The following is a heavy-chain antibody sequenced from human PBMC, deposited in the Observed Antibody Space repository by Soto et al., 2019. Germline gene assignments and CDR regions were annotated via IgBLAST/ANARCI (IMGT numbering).Heavy chain of an antibody. CDR1: GFTISSIY. D-gene: IGHD2-21*02. CDR3: AREVLGGVTLSGFGH. V-gene: IGHV3-66*01. CDR2: IYSGGTT. J-gene: IGHJ4*02. Sequence: EVQLVESGGGLVQPGGSLRLSCAASGFTISSIYMTWLRQAPGKGLEWLSVIYSGGTTHYADSMKGRFTISRDNSKNTVYLQVNSLRAEDTAVYYCAREVLGGVTLSGFGHWGQGTLVIVSS.